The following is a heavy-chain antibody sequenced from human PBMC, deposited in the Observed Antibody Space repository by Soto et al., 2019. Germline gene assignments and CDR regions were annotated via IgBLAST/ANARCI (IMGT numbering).Heavy chain of an antibody. CDR1: GDSMTKYY. V-gene: IGHV4-4*07. J-gene: IGHJ4*02. D-gene: IGHD1-26*01. CDR2: VYTSGST. Sequence: QMQLQESGPGLVKPSETLSLTCTVSGDSMTKYYWSWIRQPAGKGLEWIGRVYTSGSTNYNPSLKSRVTMSIDTSNKHFSLTLKSVTAADTAVYYCARTVGAAYYFDFWGQGALVTVSS. CDR3: ARTVGAAYYFDF.